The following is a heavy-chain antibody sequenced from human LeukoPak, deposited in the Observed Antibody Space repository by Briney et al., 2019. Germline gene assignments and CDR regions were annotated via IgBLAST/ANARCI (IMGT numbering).Heavy chain of an antibody. V-gene: IGHV3-7*01. CDR3: ASVGYCTNGVCCHFDY. CDR2: INQDGSQK. J-gene: IGHJ4*02. D-gene: IGHD2-8*01. CDR1: GFIFTTYW. Sequence: GGSLRLSCAASGFIFTTYWMSWVRHAPGKGLEWVANINQDGSQKYYVDSVKGRFTISRDNDKNSLYLKMNSLRAEDTAVYYCASVGYCTNGVCCHFDYWGQGTLVTVSS.